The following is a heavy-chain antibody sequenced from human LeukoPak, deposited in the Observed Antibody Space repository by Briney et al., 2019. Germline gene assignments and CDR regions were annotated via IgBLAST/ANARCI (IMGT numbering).Heavy chain of an antibody. J-gene: IGHJ6*03. CDR2: IYTSGST. CDR1: GGSISSVSHY. D-gene: IGHD3-10*01. CDR3: ARRRAYYGSGSRYYYMDV. Sequence: SETLSLTCTVSGGSISSVSHYWNWIRQPAGKGLEWIGRIYTSGSTNYNPSLKSRVTISVEPSKNQFSLKLNSVTAADTAVYYCARRRAYYGSGSRYYYMDVWGKGTTVTISS. V-gene: IGHV4-61*02.